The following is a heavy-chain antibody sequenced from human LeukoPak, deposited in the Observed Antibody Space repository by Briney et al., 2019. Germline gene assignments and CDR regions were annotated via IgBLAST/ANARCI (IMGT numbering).Heavy chain of an antibody. V-gene: IGHV3-21*04. CDR2: ISSSSSYI. Sequence: GGSLRLSCAASGFTFSSYSMNWIRQAPGKGLEWVSSISSSSSYIYYADSVKGRFTISRDNAKNSLYLQMNSLRAEDTAVYYYAVPTMIVDGKWFDPWGQGTLVTVSS. J-gene: IGHJ5*02. D-gene: IGHD3-22*01. CDR3: AVPTMIVDGKWFDP. CDR1: GFTFSSYS.